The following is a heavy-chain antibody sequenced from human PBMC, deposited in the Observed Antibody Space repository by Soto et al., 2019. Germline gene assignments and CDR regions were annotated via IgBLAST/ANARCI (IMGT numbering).Heavy chain of an antibody. D-gene: IGHD7-27*01. CDR3: ATDSWGPEV. CDR2: IWRDGNSQ. J-gene: IGHJ6*02. Sequence: QVQLVESGGGVVQPGRSLRLSCAASGFSFSSYNMHWVSQAPGKGLEWVTFIWRDGNSQSHADSVKGRFTVSRDNSKXXXYLQMDSLRXEDTAVYYCATDSWGPEVWGQGTTVTVSS. V-gene: IGHV3-33*01. CDR1: GFSFSSYN.